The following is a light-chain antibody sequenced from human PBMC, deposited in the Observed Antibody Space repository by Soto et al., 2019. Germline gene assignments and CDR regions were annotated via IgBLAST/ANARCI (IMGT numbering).Light chain of an antibody. CDR3: QQYNSYSLT. Sequence: DIQMTQSPSTLSASVGDKVTITCRASQSISSWLAWYQQKPGKAPKLLIYDASSLESGVPSRFSGSGSGTEFTLTISSLQPDDFATYYCQQYNSYSLTIGGGTKVEFK. CDR2: DAS. J-gene: IGKJ4*01. CDR1: QSISSW. V-gene: IGKV1-5*01.